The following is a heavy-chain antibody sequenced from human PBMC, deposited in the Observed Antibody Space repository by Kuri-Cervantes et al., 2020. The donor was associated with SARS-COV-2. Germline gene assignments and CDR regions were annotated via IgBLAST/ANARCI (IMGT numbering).Heavy chain of an antibody. CDR2: IIPIFGIA. CDR3: ARDAAADNLSDY. D-gene: IGHD6-13*01. J-gene: IGHJ4*02. V-gene: IGHV1-69*04. Sequence: SVKVSCKVSGYTLTELSMHWVRQAPGQGLEWMGRIIPIFGIANYAQEFQGRVTITADKSTSTAYMELSSLRSEDTAVYYCARDAAADNLSDYWGQGTLVTVSS. CDR1: GYTLTELS.